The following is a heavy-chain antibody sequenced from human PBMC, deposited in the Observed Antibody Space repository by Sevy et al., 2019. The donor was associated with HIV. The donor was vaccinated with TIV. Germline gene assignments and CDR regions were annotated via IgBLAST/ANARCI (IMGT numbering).Heavy chain of an antibody. V-gene: IGHV3-21*01. D-gene: IGHD4-17*01. J-gene: IGHJ4*02. CDR2: ISSNGSYM. CDR3: ARGDMTTVTKFDF. Sequence: GGSLRLSCAASGFTFSSYSMNWVRQAPGKGLEWVSSISSNGSYMYYADSVKGRFTISRDNAENSLYLQMNSLRAEDTAVYYCARGDMTTVTKFDFWGQGTLVTVSS. CDR1: GFTFSSYS.